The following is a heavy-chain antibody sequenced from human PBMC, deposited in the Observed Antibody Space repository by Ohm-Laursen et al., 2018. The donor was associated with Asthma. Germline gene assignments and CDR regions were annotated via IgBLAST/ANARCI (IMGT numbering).Heavy chain of an antibody. D-gene: IGHD6-19*01. J-gene: IGHJ4*02. CDR3: ARDATPSYSSGWDY. Sequence: SLRLSCSASGFTFSSYAMHWVRQAPGKGLEWVAVISYDGSNKYYADSVKGRFTISRDNSKNTLYLQMNSLRAEDTAVYYCARDATPSYSSGWDYWGQGTLVTVSS. CDR1: GFTFSSYA. V-gene: IGHV3-30*04. CDR2: ISYDGSNK.